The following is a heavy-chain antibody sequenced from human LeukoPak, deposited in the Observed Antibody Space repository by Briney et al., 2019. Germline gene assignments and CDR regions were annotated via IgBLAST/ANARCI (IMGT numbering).Heavy chain of an antibody. CDR1: GFTFSSYA. J-gene: IGHJ4*02. V-gene: IGHV3-23*01. CDR3: AKPRAGIAAAADY. CDR2: ISGSGGST. D-gene: IGHD6-13*01. Sequence: GGSLRLSCAASGFTFSSYAMSWVPQAPGKGLEGVSAISGSGGSTYYADSVKGRFTISRDNSKNTLYLQMNSLRAEDTAVYYCAKPRAGIAAAADYWGQGTLVTVSS.